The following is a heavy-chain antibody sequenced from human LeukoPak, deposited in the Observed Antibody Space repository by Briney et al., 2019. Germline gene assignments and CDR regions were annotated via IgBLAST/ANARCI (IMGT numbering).Heavy chain of an antibody. CDR1: GLTVSNNY. J-gene: IGHJ3*02. CDR2: IFSGGST. Sequence: GGSLRLSCVASGLTVSNNYMTWVRQAPGKGLEWVSVIFSGGSTYYTDSVKGRFTISRDTSKNTLYLQMNSLRAEDTAVYYCARGLVVTAPNAFDTWGQGTMVTVSS. V-gene: IGHV3-53*01. D-gene: IGHD2-21*02. CDR3: ARGLVVTAPNAFDT.